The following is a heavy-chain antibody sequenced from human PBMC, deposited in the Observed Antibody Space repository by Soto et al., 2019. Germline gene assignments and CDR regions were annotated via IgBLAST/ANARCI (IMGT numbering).Heavy chain of an antibody. Sequence: QVQLQQWGAGLLKPSETLSLTCAVYGGSLSGYYGNWIRQSPGKGLEWIGEINHSGSTSYNPSLKSRVTISIDTSKNQFSLKLSSVTAADTAVYYCARTRNLDVWSQGTTVIVSS. J-gene: IGHJ6*02. CDR2: INHSGST. CDR1: GGSLSGYY. CDR3: ARTRNLDV. V-gene: IGHV4-34*01. D-gene: IGHD1-1*01.